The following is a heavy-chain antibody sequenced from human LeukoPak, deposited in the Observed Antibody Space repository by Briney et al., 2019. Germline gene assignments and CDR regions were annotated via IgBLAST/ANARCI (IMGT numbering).Heavy chain of an antibody. Sequence: SETLSLTCTVSGGSISSYYWSWIRQPPGKGLEWIGYIYYSGSTNYNPSLESRVTISVDTSKNQFSLKLSSVTAADTAVYYCAREFSDSSGYYPLWGQGTLVTVSS. D-gene: IGHD3-22*01. CDR1: GGSISSYY. V-gene: IGHV4-59*01. J-gene: IGHJ4*02. CDR2: IYYSGST. CDR3: AREFSDSSGYYPL.